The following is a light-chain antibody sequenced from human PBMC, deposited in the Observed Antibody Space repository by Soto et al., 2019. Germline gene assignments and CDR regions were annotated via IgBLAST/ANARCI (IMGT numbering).Light chain of an antibody. J-gene: IGKJ1*01. Sequence: DIQMTQSPSTLSASVGDRVTITCRASQSINSRLAWYQQKPGKAPNLLIYKASSLESGVPSRFSGSGSGTEFTLTISSLQPDDFATYSCQQYNNYWTFGQGTKVEIK. CDR3: QQYNNYWT. CDR1: QSINSR. CDR2: KAS. V-gene: IGKV1-5*03.